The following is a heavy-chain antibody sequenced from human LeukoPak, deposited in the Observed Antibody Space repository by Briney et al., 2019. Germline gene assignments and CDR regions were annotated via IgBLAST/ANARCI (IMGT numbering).Heavy chain of an antibody. CDR2: ISSSSSYI. D-gene: IGHD3-22*01. J-gene: IGHJ3*02. CDR3: AHYYDSSGYGYGGGAFDI. Sequence: GGSLRLSCAASGFTFSSYSMNWVRQAPGKGLEWVSSISSSSSYIYYADSVKGRFTISRDNAKNSLYLQMNSLRAEDTAVYYCAHYYDSSGYGYGGGAFDIWGQGTMVTVSS. CDR1: GFTFSSYS. V-gene: IGHV3-21*01.